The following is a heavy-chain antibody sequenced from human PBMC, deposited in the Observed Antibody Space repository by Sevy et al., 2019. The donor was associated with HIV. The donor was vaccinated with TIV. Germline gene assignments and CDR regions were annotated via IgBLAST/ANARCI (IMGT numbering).Heavy chain of an antibody. CDR2: IYYAGST. Sequence: SETLSLTCTVSGGSISSGAYYWSRIRQHPGTGLECIGYIYYAGSTYHNPSLRSRVTMSVDTSKNQFSLRLSSVTAADTAVYYCARNKSRREGEYWFDPWGQGTLVTVSS. CDR1: GGSISSGAYY. V-gene: IGHV4-31*03. D-gene: IGHD1-26*01. J-gene: IGHJ5*02. CDR3: ARNKSRREGEYWFDP.